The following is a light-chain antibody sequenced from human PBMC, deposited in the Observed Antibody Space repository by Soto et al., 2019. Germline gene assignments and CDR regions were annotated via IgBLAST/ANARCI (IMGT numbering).Light chain of an antibody. J-gene: IGKJ5*01. CDR3: QQRSNWPRS. V-gene: IGKV3-11*01. CDR1: QSVRSD. Sequence: EIVLTQSPATLSLSPGERATLSCRASQSVRSDLVWYQQKPGQAPRLLIYDATNRATGIPARFSGSGSGTDFTLTISSLEPEDFAVYYCQQRSNWPRSFGQGTRLEMK. CDR2: DAT.